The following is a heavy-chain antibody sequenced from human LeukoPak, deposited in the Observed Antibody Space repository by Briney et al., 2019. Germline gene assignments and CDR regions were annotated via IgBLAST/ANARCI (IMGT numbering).Heavy chain of an antibody. V-gene: IGHV3-21*04. D-gene: IGHD3-10*01. Sequence: GGSLRLSCAASGFTFSSYSMNWVRQAPGKGLEWVSSISSSSSYIYYADSVKGRFTISRDNSKNTLYLQMNSLRPEDTAIYYRAKLFESGTYNNFFHYWGQGTLVTVFS. CDR3: AKLFESGTYNNFFHY. CDR2: ISSSSSYI. J-gene: IGHJ4*02. CDR1: GFTFSSYS.